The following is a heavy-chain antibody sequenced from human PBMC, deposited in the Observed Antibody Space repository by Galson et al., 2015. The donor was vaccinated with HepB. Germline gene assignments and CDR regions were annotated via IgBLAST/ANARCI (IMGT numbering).Heavy chain of an antibody. D-gene: IGHD4-17*01. V-gene: IGHV6-1*01. CDR1: GDSVSSNSAA. Sequence: CAISGDSVSSNSAAWNWIRQSPSRGLERLGRTYYRSKWYNDYAVSVKSQITINPDTSKNQFSLQLNSVTPEDAAVYYCARWRHDSGDFDYWSQGALVTVSS. J-gene: IGHJ4*02. CDR3: ARWRHDSGDFDY. CDR2: TYYRSKWYN.